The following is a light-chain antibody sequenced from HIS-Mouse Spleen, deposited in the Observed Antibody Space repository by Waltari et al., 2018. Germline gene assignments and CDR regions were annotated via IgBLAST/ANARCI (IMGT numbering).Light chain of an antibody. Sequence: QSALTQPASVSGSPGQSITISCTGTSSDVGSYNLVPWYQQHPGKAPKLMIHEGSKRPSGVSNRSSGSKSGNTASLTISGLQAEDEADYYCCSYAGSSTWVFGGGTKLTVL. V-gene: IGLV2-23*01. CDR2: EGS. J-gene: IGLJ3*02. CDR1: SSDVGSYNL. CDR3: CSYAGSSTWV.